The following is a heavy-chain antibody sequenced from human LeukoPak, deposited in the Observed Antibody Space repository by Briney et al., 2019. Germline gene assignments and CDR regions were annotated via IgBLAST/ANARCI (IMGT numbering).Heavy chain of an antibody. D-gene: IGHD2-8*02. CDR1: GFTFRNYG. J-gene: IGHJ6*03. V-gene: IGHV3-30*02. CDR2: IWSDGNNR. CDR3: AKDPGASVSGFHMDV. Sequence: PGGSLRLSCAASGFTFRNYGMHWVRQATGKGLEGVSFIWSDGNNRFYAYSVKGRFTISRDNSKNMLYLQMDTLRAEDTALYYCAKDPGASVSGFHMDVWGKGTTVIVSS.